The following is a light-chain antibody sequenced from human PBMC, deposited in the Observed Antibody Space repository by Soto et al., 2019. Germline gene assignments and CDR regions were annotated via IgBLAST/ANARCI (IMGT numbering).Light chain of an antibody. V-gene: IGKV3-20*01. CDR2: GAS. CDR3: QQYGSSLLT. J-gene: IGKJ4*01. CDR1: QSVSSSY. Sequence: EIVLTQSPGTLSLSPGERATLSCRASQSVSSSYLAWYQQKPGQAPRLLIYGASSRATGIPDTSSASGSGTDFTITISRLEIEDFAVYYCQQYGSSLLTFGGGTKVEIK.